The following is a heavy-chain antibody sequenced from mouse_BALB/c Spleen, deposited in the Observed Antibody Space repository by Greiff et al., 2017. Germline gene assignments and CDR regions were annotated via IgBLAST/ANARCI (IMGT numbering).Heavy chain of an antibody. J-gene: IGHJ1*01. CDR3: ARYGYWYFDV. D-gene: IGHD1-1*01. CDR2: ISSGSSTI. CDR1: GFTFSSFG. Sequence: EVKVVESGGGLVQPGGSRKLSCAASGFTFSSFGMHWVRQAPEKGLEWVAYISSGSSTIYYADTVKGRFTISRDNPKNTLFLQMTSLRSEDTAMYYCARYGYWYFDVWGAGTTVTVSS. V-gene: IGHV5-17*02.